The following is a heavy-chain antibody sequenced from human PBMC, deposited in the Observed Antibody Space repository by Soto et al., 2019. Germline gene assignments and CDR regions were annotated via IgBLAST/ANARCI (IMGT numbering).Heavy chain of an antibody. Sequence: GGSLRLSCSASGFSFSDSAMHWVRQAPGKRLEYVSAISTNGRSTYHADSVKGRFTISRDNSKNTVHLQMSSLRAEDTAVYYCLRDIFGVVIFDSWGQGTPVTVSS. CDR1: GFSFSDSA. V-gene: IGHV3-64D*06. CDR3: LRDIFGVVIFDS. CDR2: ISTNGRST. J-gene: IGHJ4*02. D-gene: IGHD3-3*01.